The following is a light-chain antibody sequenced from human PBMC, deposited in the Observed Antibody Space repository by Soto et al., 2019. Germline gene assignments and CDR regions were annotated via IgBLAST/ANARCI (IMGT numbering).Light chain of an antibody. CDR2: ANN. Sequence: QSVLTQPPSVSGAPGQRVTISCTGSSSNIGAGYDVHWYQQLPGTAPKLIYANNNRPSGVPDRFSGSKSGTSASLAITGLQAEDEADYYCQSYDSSLSGDVFGTGTKLTVL. CDR3: QSYDSSLSGDV. CDR1: SSNIGAGYD. V-gene: IGLV1-40*01. J-gene: IGLJ1*01.